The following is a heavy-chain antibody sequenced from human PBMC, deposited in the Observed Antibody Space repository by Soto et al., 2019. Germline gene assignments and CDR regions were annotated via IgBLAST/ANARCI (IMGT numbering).Heavy chain of an antibody. J-gene: IGHJ4*02. CDR1: GGSISSYY. CDR2: IYYSGST. V-gene: IGHV4-59*01. D-gene: IGHD5-18*01. Sequence: PXETLSLPCTVAGGSISSYYWSWIRQPPGKGLEWIGYIYYSGSTNYNPSLKSRVTISVDTSKNQFSLKLSSVTAADTAVYYCARDQDGYSYGHWRQGTLVTV. CDR3: ARDQDGYSYGH.